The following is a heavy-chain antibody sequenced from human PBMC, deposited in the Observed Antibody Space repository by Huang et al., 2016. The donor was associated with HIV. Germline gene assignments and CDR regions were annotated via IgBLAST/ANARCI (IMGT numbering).Heavy chain of an antibody. CDR3: AKDSKIYPRSLDY. V-gene: IGHV3-23*01. CDR2: ISSSGGST. Sequence: EVQLLESGGGLVQPGGSLRLSCAASGFTFSNYVMSWARQAQGQGLEWVSAISSSGGSTDYPDSVKGRFTISRDNSKNTLYLQMNSLRAEDTAVYYCAKDSKIYPRSLDYWGQGTLVSVSS. J-gene: IGHJ4*02. CDR1: GFTFSNYV.